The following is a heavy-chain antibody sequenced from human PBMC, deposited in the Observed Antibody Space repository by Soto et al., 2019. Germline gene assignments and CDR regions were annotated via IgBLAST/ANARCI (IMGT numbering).Heavy chain of an antibody. V-gene: IGHV3-48*01. CDR3: ARDLNWGSNWHYSMDV. CDR1: GFILSDCA. J-gene: IGHJ6*03. CDR2: INSSSSVM. Sequence: EVQLVESGGGLVQPGGSLRLSCATSGFILSDCAMNWVRQAPGKGLEWVSYINSSSSVMDYADSVKGRITVSRDNAKKSLYLQMNSLRAEDTAVYYCARDLNWGSNWHYSMDVWGKGTTVTVSS. D-gene: IGHD7-27*01.